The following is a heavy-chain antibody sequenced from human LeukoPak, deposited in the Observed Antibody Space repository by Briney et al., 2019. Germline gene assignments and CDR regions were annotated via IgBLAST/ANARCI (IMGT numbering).Heavy chain of an antibody. V-gene: IGHV1-18*01. CDR1: GGTFGSYA. CDR2: ISAYNGDT. J-gene: IGHJ4*02. CDR3: ARDINFVPDF. Sequence: ASVKVSCKPSGGTFGSYAISWVRQAPGQGLEWMGWISAYNGDTNYAQTFQGRVTLTTDTSTTTVYMELRSLRSDDTAVYYCARDINFVPDFWGQGTLVTVSS. D-gene: IGHD3-9*01.